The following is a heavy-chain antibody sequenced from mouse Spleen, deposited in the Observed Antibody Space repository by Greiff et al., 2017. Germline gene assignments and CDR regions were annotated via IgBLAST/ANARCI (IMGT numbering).Heavy chain of an antibody. D-gene: IGHD1-1*01. Sequence: EVMLVESGGGLVKPGGSLKLSCAASGFTFSSYAMSWVRQTPEKRLEWVATISSGGSYTYYPDSVKGRFTISRDNAKNTLYLQMSSLRSEDTAMYYCARRKITTVVAHFDYWGQGTTLTVSS. CDR3: ARRKITTVVAHFDY. J-gene: IGHJ2*01. V-gene: IGHV5-9-1*01. CDR1: GFTFSSYA. CDR2: ISSGGSYT.